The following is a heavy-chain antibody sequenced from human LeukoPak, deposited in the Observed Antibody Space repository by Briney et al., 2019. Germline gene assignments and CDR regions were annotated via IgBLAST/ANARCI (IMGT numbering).Heavy chain of an antibody. CDR3: ARGQTYCDFWSGPYAFDI. J-gene: IGHJ3*02. V-gene: IGHV4-59*01. D-gene: IGHD3-3*01. Sequence: SETLSLTCTVSGGSISSYYWSWIRQPPGKGLEWIGYIYYSGSTNYNPSLKSRVTISVDTSKNQFSLKLSSVTAADTAVYYCARGQTYCDFWSGPYAFDIWGQGTMVTVSS. CDR2: IYYSGST. CDR1: GGSISSYY.